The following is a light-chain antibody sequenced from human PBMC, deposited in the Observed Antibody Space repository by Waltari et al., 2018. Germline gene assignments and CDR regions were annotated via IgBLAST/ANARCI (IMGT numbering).Light chain of an antibody. V-gene: IGKV1-27*01. CDR3: QKYNSAPLT. Sequence: DIQMTQSPSSLSASVGDRVTITCRASQGISNYLAWYQQKPGKVPKLLIYAASTFQSGVPSRFSGSGSGTDFTLTISSLQPEDGATYYCQKYNSAPLTFGGGTKVGIK. J-gene: IGKJ4*01. CDR2: AAS. CDR1: QGISNY.